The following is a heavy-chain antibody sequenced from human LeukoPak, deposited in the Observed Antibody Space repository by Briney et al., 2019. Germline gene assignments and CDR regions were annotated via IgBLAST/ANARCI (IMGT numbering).Heavy chain of an antibody. CDR2: INPSGGST. CDR1: GYTFTSYY. V-gene: IGHV1-46*01. CDR3: ARPEGRLWWWPY. D-gene: IGHD2-21*01. J-gene: IGHJ4*02. Sequence: GASVKVSCKASGYTFTSYYMHWVRQAPGQGLEWMGIINPSGGSTSYAQKFQGRVTMTRDMSTSTVYMELSRLRSDDTAVYYCARPEGRLWWWPYWGQGTLVTVSS.